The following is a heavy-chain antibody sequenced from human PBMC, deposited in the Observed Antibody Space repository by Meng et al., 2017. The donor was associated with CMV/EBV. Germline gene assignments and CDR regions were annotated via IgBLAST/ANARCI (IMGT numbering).Heavy chain of an antibody. J-gene: IGHJ4*02. CDR3: AKLKDKGVVYYRGYFDY. Sequence: GESLKISCAASGFTFDDYTMHWVRQAPGKGLEWVSLISWDGGSTYYADSVKGRFTISRDNSKNTLYLQMNSLRAEDTAVYYCAKLKDKGVVYYRGYFDYWGQGTLVTVSS. D-gene: IGHD3-3*01. CDR1: GFTFDDYT. CDR2: ISWDGGST. V-gene: IGHV3-43*01.